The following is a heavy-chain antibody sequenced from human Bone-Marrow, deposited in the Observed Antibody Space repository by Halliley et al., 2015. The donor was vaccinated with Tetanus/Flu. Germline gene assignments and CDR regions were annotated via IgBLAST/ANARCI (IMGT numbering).Heavy chain of an antibody. D-gene: IGHD3-3*02. CDR1: GYIFTNFW. V-gene: IGHV5-51*03. CDR3: ARWEGVWTPLAVAFSI. CDR2: VFPGDSDT. Sequence: QLVQSGAEVKKPGESLKISCRASGYIFTNFWIGWARQLPGKGLEWMGIVFPGDSDTRYTPSFQGQVTISADKSISTAYLELTSRIASPTSAYFFARWEGVWTPLAVAFSIWGQWT. J-gene: IGHJ3*02.